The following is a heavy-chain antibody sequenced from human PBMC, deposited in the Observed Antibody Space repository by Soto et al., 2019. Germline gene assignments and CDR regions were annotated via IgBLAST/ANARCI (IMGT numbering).Heavy chain of an antibody. CDR3: ARTYYNSSGYLDY. CDR2: IYPGDSDT. Sequence: GKVLKWMWIIYPGDSDTRYSPSFQGQVTISADKSISNVYLQWSSLKASDTAMYYCARTYYNSSGYLDYWGQGTLVSVPS. J-gene: IGHJ4*02. D-gene: IGHD3-22*01. V-gene: IGHV5-51*01.